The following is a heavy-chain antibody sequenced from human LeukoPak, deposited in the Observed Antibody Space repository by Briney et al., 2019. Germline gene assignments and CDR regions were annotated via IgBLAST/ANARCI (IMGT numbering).Heavy chain of an antibody. CDR3: ARDNDILTGYDY. CDR2: INPNSGGT. D-gene: IGHD3-9*01. V-gene: IGHV1-2*02. J-gene: IGHJ4*02. CDR1: GYTFTGYY. Sequence: ASVKVSCKASGYTFTGYYMHWVRQAPGQGLEWMGWINPNSGGTNYAQKFQGRVTMTRDTSISTAYMELSRLRSDDTAVYYCARDNDILTGYDYWGQGTLVTASS.